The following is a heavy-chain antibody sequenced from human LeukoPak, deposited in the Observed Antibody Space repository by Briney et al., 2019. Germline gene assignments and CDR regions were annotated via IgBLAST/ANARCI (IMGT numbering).Heavy chain of an antibody. V-gene: IGHV3-23*01. CDR2: IRGSGDGT. CDR3: ARDRSNFAILRSPRFDP. Sequence: SGGSLRLSCAASGFTFSSYGMSWVRQAPGKGLEWVSAIRGSGDGTYYADSVKGRFTISRDNSKNTLYLQMNSLRAEDTAVYYCARDRSNFAILRSPRFDPWGQGTLVIVSS. CDR1: GFTFSSYG. D-gene: IGHD3-3*01. J-gene: IGHJ5*02.